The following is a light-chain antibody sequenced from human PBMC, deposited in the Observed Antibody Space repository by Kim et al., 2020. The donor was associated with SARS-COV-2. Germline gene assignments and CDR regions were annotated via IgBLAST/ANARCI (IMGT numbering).Light chain of an antibody. CDR1: GGYNY. CDR2: DVS. CDR3: CAFAGTYNFYV. V-gene: IGLV2-11*01. J-gene: IGLJ1*01. Sequence: QSVLTQPRSVSGSPGQSVTISFGGYNYVSWYQQHPGKAPKLVIFDVSKRPSGVPDRFSGSKSANTASLTVSGLRAEDEADYFCCAFAGTYNFYVFGSGTKVTVL.